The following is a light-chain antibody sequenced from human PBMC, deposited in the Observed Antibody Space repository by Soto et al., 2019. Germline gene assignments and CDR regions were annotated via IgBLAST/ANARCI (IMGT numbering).Light chain of an antibody. J-gene: IGKJ1*01. CDR2: AAS. CDR1: ETIITY. V-gene: IGKV1-39*01. CDR3: QQSYSFPRT. Sequence: DIQMTQSPPSLSASVGDRVSISCRASETIITYLNWYQQKPGKAPKVLIYAASSLQSGVPSRFSGSGSWTEFTLTISSLQPEDFATYYCQQSYSFPRTFGQGTKVEIK.